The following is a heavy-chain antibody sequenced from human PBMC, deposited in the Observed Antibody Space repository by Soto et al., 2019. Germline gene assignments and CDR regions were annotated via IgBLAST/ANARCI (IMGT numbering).Heavy chain of an antibody. Sequence: QVQLQESGPGLVKPSQTLSLTCTVSGGSISSGVIVSYWTWIRRLPGKGLEWIGFTYYTGNTYYNPSLKSRPTISIDTSDNQFSLKLTSVTAADTAVYFCASGHDAYKVRYWGQGTLVTVSS. CDR2: TYYTGNT. CDR1: GGSISSGVIVSY. V-gene: IGHV4-31*03. D-gene: IGHD1-1*01. J-gene: IGHJ4*02. CDR3: ASGHDAYKVRY.